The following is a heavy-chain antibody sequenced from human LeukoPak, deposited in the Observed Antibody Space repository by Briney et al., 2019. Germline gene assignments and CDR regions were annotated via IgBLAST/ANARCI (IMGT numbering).Heavy chain of an antibody. V-gene: IGHV1-69*04. J-gene: IGHJ4*02. CDR2: IIPILGIA. Sequence: SVKVSCKASGGTLSSYAISWVRQAPGQGLEWMGRIIPILGIANYAQKFQGRVTITADKSTSTAYMELSSLRSEDTAVYYCAREYYDSSGYYYPNYWGQGTLVTVSS. CDR1: GGTLSSYA. D-gene: IGHD3-22*01. CDR3: AREYYDSSGYYYPNY.